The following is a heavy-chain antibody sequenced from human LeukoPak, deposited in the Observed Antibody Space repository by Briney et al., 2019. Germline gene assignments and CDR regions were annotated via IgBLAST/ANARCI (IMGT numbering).Heavy chain of an antibody. Sequence: SETLSLTCTVSGGSISSGSHYWGWIRQPPGKGLEWIGSFDYRGRTYYNPSLKGRVTIFVDTSKNQCSLKVSSVTAADTAVYYCASSPLTSSIAAVDYWGQGTLVTVSS. CDR1: GGSISSGSHY. CDR2: FDYRGRT. D-gene: IGHD6-13*01. V-gene: IGHV4-39*01. J-gene: IGHJ4*02. CDR3: ASSPLTSSIAAVDY.